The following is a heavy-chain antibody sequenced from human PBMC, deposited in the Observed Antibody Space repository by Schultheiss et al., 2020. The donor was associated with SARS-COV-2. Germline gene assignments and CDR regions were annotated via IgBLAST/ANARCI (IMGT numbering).Heavy chain of an antibody. Sequence: SETLSLTCTVSGGSISSSSYYWGWIRQPPGKGLEWIGSIYYSGSTNYNPSLKSRVTISVDTSKNQFSLKLSSVTAADTAVYYCARYSSSSGFEPASPFDYWGQGTLVTVSS. J-gene: IGHJ4*02. CDR1: GGSISSSSYY. D-gene: IGHD6-6*01. CDR2: IYYSGST. CDR3: ARYSSSSGFEPASPFDY. V-gene: IGHV4-39*07.